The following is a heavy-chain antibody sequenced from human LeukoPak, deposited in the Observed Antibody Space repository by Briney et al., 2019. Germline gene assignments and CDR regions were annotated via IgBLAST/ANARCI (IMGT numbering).Heavy chain of an antibody. V-gene: IGHV4-39*01. CDR2: IYYSGST. D-gene: IGHD1-26*01. CDR1: GGPISGSSYY. Sequence: SETLSLTCAVSGGPISGSSYYWGWIRQPPGKGLEWIGSIYYSGSTYYNPSLKSRLTISVDTSKNQFSLKLSSVTAADAAVYYCARHSSFFSPLYPWGQGTLVTVSS. CDR3: ARHSSFFSPLYP. J-gene: IGHJ5*02.